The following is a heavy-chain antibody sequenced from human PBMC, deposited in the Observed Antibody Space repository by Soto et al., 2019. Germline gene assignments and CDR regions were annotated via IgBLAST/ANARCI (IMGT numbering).Heavy chain of an antibody. J-gene: IGHJ5*02. CDR2: ISGSGGST. D-gene: IGHD3-3*01. Sequence: EVQLLESGGGLVQPGGSLRLSCAASGFTFSSYAMSWVRQAPGKGLEWVSAISGSGGSTYYADSVKGRFTISRDNSKNTLYLQMNSLRAEDTAVYYCAKGYYDFWSGHYTGQNWFDPWGQGTLVTVSS. CDR1: GFTFSSYA. CDR3: AKGYYDFWSGHYTGQNWFDP. V-gene: IGHV3-23*01.